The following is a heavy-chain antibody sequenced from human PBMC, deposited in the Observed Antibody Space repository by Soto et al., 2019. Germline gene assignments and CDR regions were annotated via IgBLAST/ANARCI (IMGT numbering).Heavy chain of an antibody. CDR1: GFTFSSYG. CDR2: IWYDGSNK. Sequence: GGSLRLSCAASGFTFSSYGMHWVRQAPGKGLEWVAVIWYDGSNKYYADSVKGRFTISRDNSKNTLYLQMNSLRAEDTAVYYCARDGGYSSGHGVDYWGQGTLVTVSS. D-gene: IGHD6-19*01. J-gene: IGHJ4*02. V-gene: IGHV3-33*01. CDR3: ARDGGYSSGHGVDY.